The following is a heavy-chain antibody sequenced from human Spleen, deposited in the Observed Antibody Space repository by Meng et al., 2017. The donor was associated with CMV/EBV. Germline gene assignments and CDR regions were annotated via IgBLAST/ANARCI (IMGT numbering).Heavy chain of an antibody. V-gene: IGHV3-7*01. CDR2: IELNGSER. J-gene: IGHJ6*02. D-gene: IGHD3-3*01. CDR1: GFTFTNYW. CDR3: ARDLGDYDFWGRHYYYGMDV. Sequence: GGSLRLSCVASGFTFTNYWMTWDRQSPGKGLEWVANIELNGSERYYADSVKGRFTISRDNAKNSLYLQMNSLRAEDTAVFYCARDLGDYDFWGRHYYYGMDVWGRGTTVTVSS.